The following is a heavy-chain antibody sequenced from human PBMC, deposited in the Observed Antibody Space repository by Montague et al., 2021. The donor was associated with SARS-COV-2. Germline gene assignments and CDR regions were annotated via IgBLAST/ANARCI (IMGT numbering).Heavy chain of an antibody. J-gene: IGHJ5*02. CDR2: ISLGGHT. CDR3: ARDIWEPEVRSRGWFDP. Sequence: SETLSLTCGVSGGSISYNNWWSWVRQSPETGLEWIGEISLGGHTDYNPSLKSRVTISLDKSKNQFSLKLTSVTAADTAVYYCARDIWEPEVRSRGWFDPWGQGILVTVSS. V-gene: IGHV4-4*02. CDR1: GGSISYNNW. D-gene: IGHD1-26*01.